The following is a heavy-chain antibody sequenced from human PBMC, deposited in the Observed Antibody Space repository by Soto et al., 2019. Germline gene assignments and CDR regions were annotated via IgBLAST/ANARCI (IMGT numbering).Heavy chain of an antibody. Sequence: QVQLVESGGALVKPGGSLRLSCAASGFTSWDYDMSWIRQAPGKGLEWVSYISRSGNTMYYGDYVKGRFTISRDNAENSVFLQMSSRRAEDTAVYYCVREGRSSTSCNTGCAFDIWGQGTMVTVSS. CDR2: ISRSGNTM. CDR3: VREGRSSTSCNTGCAFDI. J-gene: IGHJ3*02. V-gene: IGHV3-11*01. CDR1: GFTSWDYD. D-gene: IGHD2-2*02.